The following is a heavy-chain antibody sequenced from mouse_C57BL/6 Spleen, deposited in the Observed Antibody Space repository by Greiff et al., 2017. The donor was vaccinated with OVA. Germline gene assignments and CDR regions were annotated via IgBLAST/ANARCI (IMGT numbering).Heavy chain of an antibody. CDR2: ISYDGSN. V-gene: IGHV3-6*01. D-gene: IGHD4-1*01. CDR3: ARAWDWFAY. CDR1: GYSITSGYY. J-gene: IGHJ3*01. Sequence: EVKLQESGPGLVKPSQSLSLTCSVTGYSITSGYYWNWIRQFPGNKLEWMGYISYDGSNNYNPSLKNRISITRDTSKNQFFLKLNSMTTEDTATYYCARAWDWFAYWGQGTLVTVSA.